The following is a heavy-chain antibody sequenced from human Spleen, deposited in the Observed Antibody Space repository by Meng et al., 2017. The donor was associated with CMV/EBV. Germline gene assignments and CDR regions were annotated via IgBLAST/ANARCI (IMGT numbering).Heavy chain of an antibody. CDR1: GYTFTGYY. Sequence: ATGYTFTGYYMHWVRQAPGQELEWMGWINPNSGGTNYAQKFQGRVTMTRDTSISTAYMELSRLRSDDTAVYYCARLSNYGGYNWFDPWGQGTLVTVSS. J-gene: IGHJ5*02. CDR2: INPNSGGT. CDR3: ARLSNYGGYNWFDP. D-gene: IGHD4-23*01. V-gene: IGHV1-2*02.